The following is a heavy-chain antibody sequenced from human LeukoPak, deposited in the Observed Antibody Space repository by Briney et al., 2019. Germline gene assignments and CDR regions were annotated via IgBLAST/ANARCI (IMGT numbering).Heavy chain of an antibody. CDR1: GGSISSYY. J-gene: IGHJ3*02. D-gene: IGHD4-23*01. V-gene: IGHV4-59*01. CDR3: ARRGGNPLGAFDI. CDR2: VYYSGRT. Sequence: SETLSLTCTVSGGSISSYYWSWIRQPPGKGLEWIGYVYYSGRTNYNPSLESRVTISVDTSKNQFSLKLTSVTAADTAMYYCARRGGNPLGAFDIWGQGTMVTVSS.